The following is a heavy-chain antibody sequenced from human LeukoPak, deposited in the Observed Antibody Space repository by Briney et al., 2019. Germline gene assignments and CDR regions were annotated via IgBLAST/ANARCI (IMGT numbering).Heavy chain of an antibody. V-gene: IGHV3-9*01. CDR2: ISWNSGSI. CDR1: GFTFGDYA. CDR3: AKAPGIAAAGTDYFDY. D-gene: IGHD6-13*01. Sequence: GGSLRLSCAASGFTFGDYAMHWVRQAPGKGLEWVSGISWNSGSIGYADSVKGRFTISRDNAKNSLYLQMNSLRAEDTALYYCAKAPGIAAAGTDYFDYWGQGTLVTVSS. J-gene: IGHJ4*02.